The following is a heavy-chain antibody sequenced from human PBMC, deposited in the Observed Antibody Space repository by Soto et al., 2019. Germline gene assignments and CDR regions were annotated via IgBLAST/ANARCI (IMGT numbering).Heavy chain of an antibody. J-gene: IGHJ5*02. CDR3: ARSPPRVEKNNYAGGWFDP. CDR2: INPNSGNT. Sequence: GASVKVSCKASGYPFTKYDINWVRQATGQGLEWMGWINPNSGNTGYSQKFQGRVTMIRNTSISTAYMELSSLRFDDTAVYYCARSPPRVEKNNYAGGWFDPWGQGTLVTVSS. V-gene: IGHV1-8*01. CDR1: GYPFTKYD. D-gene: IGHD4-4*01.